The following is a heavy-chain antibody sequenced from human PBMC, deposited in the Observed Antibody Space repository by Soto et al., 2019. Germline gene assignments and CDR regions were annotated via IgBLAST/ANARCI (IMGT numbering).Heavy chain of an antibody. D-gene: IGHD3-10*01. Sequence: SETLSLTCTVSGGSISSSSYYWGWIRQPPGKGLEWIGSIYYSGSTYYNPSLKSRVTISVDTSKNQFSLKLSSVTAADTAVYYCARLGRYYQSLDSWGPGTLVTVSS. CDR3: ARLGRYYQSLDS. CDR2: IYYSGST. V-gene: IGHV4-39*01. CDR1: GGSISSSSYY. J-gene: IGHJ5*01.